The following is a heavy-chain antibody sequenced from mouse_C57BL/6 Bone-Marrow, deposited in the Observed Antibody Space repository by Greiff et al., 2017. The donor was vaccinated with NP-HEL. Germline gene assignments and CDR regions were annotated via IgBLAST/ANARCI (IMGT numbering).Heavy chain of an antibody. D-gene: IGHD1-2*01. Sequence: EVTLVESGEGLVKPGGSLKLSCAASGFTFSSYAMSWVRQTPEKRLEWVAYISSGGDYIYYADTVKGRFTISRDNARNTLYLQMSSLKSEDTAMYYCTRVNDGLFAYWGQGTLVTVSA. J-gene: IGHJ3*01. CDR2: ISSGGDYI. V-gene: IGHV5-9-1*02. CDR3: TRVNDGLFAY. CDR1: GFTFSSYA.